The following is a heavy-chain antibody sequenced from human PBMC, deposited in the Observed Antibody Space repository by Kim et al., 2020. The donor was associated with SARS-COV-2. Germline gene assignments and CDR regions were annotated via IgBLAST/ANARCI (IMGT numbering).Heavy chain of an antibody. D-gene: IGHD3-22*01. CDR2: IYPGDSDT. CDR3: ARHWWGYFDSSGYYPLWFGP. Sequence: GESLKISCKASGYSFTTYWIGWVRQMPGKGLEWLGVIYPGDSDTRYSPSFQGQVTISADNSISTAYLQWSRLRASDTAMYYCARHWWGYFDSSGYYPLWFGPWGQGTLVTVSS. CDR1: GYSFTTYW. J-gene: IGHJ5*02. V-gene: IGHV5-51*01.